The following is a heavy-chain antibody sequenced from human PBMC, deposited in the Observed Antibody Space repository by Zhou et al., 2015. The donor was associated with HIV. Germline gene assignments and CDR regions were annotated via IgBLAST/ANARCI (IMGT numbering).Heavy chain of an antibody. D-gene: IGHD3-16*01. Sequence: QVQLVQSGAEVKKPGASVKVSCKASGYTFTSYDINWVRQATGQGLEWMGWMNPNSGNTGYAQKFQGRVTMTRNTSISTAYMELSSLRSEDTAVYYCARGRSDDYVWGWGSYMGSDAFDIWGQGTMVTVSS. CDR1: GYTFTSYD. CDR3: ARGRSDDYVWGWGSYMGSDAFDI. CDR2: MNPNSGNT. J-gene: IGHJ3*02. V-gene: IGHV1-8*01.